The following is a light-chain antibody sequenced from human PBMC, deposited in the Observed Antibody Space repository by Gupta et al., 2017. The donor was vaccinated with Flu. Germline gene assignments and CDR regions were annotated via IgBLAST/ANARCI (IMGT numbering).Light chain of an antibody. CDR1: QDISNY. Sequence: DIQMTQSPSSLSAPVGDRVTITCQASQDISNYLNWYQQKLGEAPKLLISDAANLETGVPSRFSGSGSATYFTLTIFSLQPEDIATYYCQQYDSVPLTFGGGTKVETK. V-gene: IGKV1-33*01. CDR2: DAA. J-gene: IGKJ4*01. CDR3: QQYDSVPLT.